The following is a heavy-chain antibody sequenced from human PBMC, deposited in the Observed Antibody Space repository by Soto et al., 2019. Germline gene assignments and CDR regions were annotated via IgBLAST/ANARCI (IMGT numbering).Heavy chain of an antibody. Sequence: GSLRLSCAASGFSFTNAWMSGVRQAPGKGLQWVGRIKNKIDGGTTDYAAPVKGRFTISRDNSKSTLYLQMNSLKTEDTAVYYCTTDVVELQPHWGQGTLVTVSS. CDR2: IKNKIDGGTT. CDR3: TTDVVELQPH. D-gene: IGHD3-10*01. CDR1: GFSFTNAW. V-gene: IGHV3-15*01. J-gene: IGHJ4*02.